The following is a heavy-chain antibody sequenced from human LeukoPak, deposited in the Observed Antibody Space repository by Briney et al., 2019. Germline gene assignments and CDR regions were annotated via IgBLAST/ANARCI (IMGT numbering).Heavy chain of an antibody. V-gene: IGHV4-61*02. CDR3: ARLKGDCSGGSCYYYYFDY. D-gene: IGHD2-15*01. CDR1: GASIRSDTYQ. CDR2: IYTRGST. Sequence: SETLSLTCTVSGASIRSDTYQWSWIRQSAGKGLEWIGRIYTRGSTNYNPSFKSRVTISVDTSKNQFSLKLSSVTAADTAVYYCARLKGDCSGGSCYYYYFDYWGQGTLVTVSS. J-gene: IGHJ4*02.